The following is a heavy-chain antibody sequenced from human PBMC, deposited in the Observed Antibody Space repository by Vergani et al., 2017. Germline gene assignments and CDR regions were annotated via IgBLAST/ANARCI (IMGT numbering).Heavy chain of an antibody. CDR3: AHGRAAASYFDY. D-gene: IGHD6-13*01. CDR2: IYWDDDK. Sequence: QITLKESGPTLVKPTQTLTLTCTFSGFSLSTSGVGVGWIRQPPGKALEWLALIYWDDDKRYSPSLKSRLTITKDTSKNQVVLTMTNIDPVDTATYYCAHGRAAASYFDYWGQGTLVTVSS. CDR1: GFSLSTSGVG. J-gene: IGHJ4*02. V-gene: IGHV2-5*02.